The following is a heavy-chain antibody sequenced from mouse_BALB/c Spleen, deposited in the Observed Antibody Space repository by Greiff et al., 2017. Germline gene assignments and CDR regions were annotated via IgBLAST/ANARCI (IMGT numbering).Heavy chain of an antibody. V-gene: IGHV5-9*04. CDR1: GFTFSSYT. D-gene: IGHD2-2*01. J-gene: IGHJ4*01. CDR2: ISSGGGNT. CDR3: ARHVYGYDGYYYAMDY. Sequence: EVKVVESGGGLVKPGGSLKLSCAASGFTFSSYTMSWVRQTPEKRLEWVATISSGGGNTYYPDSVKGRFTISRDNAKNNLYLQMSSLKSEDTAMYYCARHVYGYDGYYYAMDYWGQGTSVTVSS.